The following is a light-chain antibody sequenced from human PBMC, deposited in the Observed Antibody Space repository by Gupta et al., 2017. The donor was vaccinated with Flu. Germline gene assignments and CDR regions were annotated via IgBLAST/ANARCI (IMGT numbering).Light chain of an antibody. CDR2: EVS. V-gene: IGLV2-14*01. CDR3: SSYSSSSTSVV. Sequence: ITISGSGSSSDDGGYNYVASYQQHPGKAPQLMICEVSNRPSGVSNHFSGSKSGNTASLTISGRQAADEADYYCSSYSSSSTSVVFGGGTKLTVL. J-gene: IGLJ3*02. CDR1: SSDDGGYNY.